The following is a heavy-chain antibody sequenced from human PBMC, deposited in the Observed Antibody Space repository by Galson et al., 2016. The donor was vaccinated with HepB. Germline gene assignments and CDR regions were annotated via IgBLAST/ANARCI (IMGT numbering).Heavy chain of an antibody. J-gene: IGHJ4*02. CDR2: INPSGGST. CDR1: GYTFTSYF. V-gene: IGHV1-46*01. D-gene: IGHD4/OR15-4a*01. Sequence: SVKVSCKASGYTFTSYFLHWVRQAPGQGLEWMGLINPSGGSTSYAQKFQGRVTMTRDRSTSTVYMELSSLRSEDTAVYYCVRGGANGDYWGQGALVTVSP. CDR3: VRGGANGDY.